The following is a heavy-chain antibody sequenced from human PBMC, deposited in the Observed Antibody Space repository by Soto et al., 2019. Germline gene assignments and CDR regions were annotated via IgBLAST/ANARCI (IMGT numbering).Heavy chain of an antibody. V-gene: IGHV3-23*01. Sequence: PGGSLRLSCAASGLTFRSYAMRWVRQAPGKGLEWVSAISGSGGSTYYADSVKGRFTISRHNSKNTLYLKMNSLRAEDTAIYYCAKFSGIAVARNWFDLCAQRSLDIVS. CDR2: ISGSGGST. CDR3: AKFSGIAVARNWFDL. CDR1: GLTFRSYA. J-gene: IGHJ5*02. D-gene: IGHD6-19*01.